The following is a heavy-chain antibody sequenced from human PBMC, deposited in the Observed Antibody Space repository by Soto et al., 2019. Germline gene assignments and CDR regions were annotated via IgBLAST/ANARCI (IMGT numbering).Heavy chain of an antibody. CDR3: AKDSNKYSSSLRGRYFDY. CDR2: ISGGGSNT. Sequence: GGSLRLSCAASGFPFSSYVMSWVRQAPGKGQEWVSGISGGGSNTFYADYVKGRFTISRDNSKNTLLLQMNSLGAEDTAVYYCAKDSNKYSSSLRGRYFDYWGQGIGVTVSS. J-gene: IGHJ4*02. D-gene: IGHD4-4*01. V-gene: IGHV3-23*01. CDR1: GFPFSSYV.